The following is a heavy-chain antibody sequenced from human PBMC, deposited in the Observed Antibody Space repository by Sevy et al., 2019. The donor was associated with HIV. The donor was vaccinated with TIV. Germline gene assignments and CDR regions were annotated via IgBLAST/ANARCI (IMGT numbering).Heavy chain of an antibody. CDR3: AREGCTKPHDY. CDR2: LSFGCGEI. D-gene: IGHD2-8*01. V-gene: IGHV3-23*01. Sequence: GGSLRLSCAASGFTFSKYSMSWVRQPPGKWLEWVSTLSFGCGEINYADSVKGRFTIFRDNSKSSVYLQMNNLRPEDTTVYYCAREGCTKPHDYWCQGTLVTVSS. CDR1: GFTFSKYS. J-gene: IGHJ4*02.